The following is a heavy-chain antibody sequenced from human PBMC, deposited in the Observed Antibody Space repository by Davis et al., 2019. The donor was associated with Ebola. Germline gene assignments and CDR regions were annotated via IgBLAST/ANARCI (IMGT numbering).Heavy chain of an antibody. J-gene: IGHJ6*04. D-gene: IGHD3-3*01. V-gene: IGHV1-18*01. CDR1: GYTFTSYG. CDR2: ISAYNGNT. Sequence: AASVKVSCKASGYTFTSYGISWVRQAPGQGLEWMGWISAYNGNTNYAQKLQGRVTMTTDTSTSTAYMELRSLRSDDTAVYYCARDIVHYDFWSGNYGMDVWGKGTTVTVSS. CDR3: ARDIVHYDFWSGNYGMDV.